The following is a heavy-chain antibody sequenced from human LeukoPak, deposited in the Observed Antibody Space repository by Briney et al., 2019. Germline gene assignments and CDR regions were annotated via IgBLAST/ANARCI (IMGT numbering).Heavy chain of an antibody. CDR1: GFIFSNYD. D-gene: IGHD1-26*01. CDR3: AKARNSGSYWKPIDY. J-gene: IGHJ4*02. V-gene: IGHV3-23*01. Sequence: RGSLRLSCAASGFIFSNYDMSWVRQAPGRGLEWVSVISGSAGSTYYADSVKGRFTISRDNSKNTLYLQMNSLRAEDTAVYYCAKARNSGSYWKPIDYWGQGTLVTVSS. CDR2: ISGSAGST.